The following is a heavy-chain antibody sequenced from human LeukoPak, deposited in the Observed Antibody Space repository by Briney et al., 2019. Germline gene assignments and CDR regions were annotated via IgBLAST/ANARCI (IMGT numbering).Heavy chain of an antibody. V-gene: IGHV3-23*01. Sequence: GGSLRLSCAASGFTFSSYAMSWVRQAPGKGLEWVSAISGSGGSTYYADSVKGRFTISRDNSKNTLYLQMNSLGAEDTAVYYCAKSLTAKVATIGQDYWGQGTLVTVSS. D-gene: IGHD5-12*01. CDR2: ISGSGGST. CDR3: AKSLTAKVATIGQDY. CDR1: GFTFSSYA. J-gene: IGHJ4*02.